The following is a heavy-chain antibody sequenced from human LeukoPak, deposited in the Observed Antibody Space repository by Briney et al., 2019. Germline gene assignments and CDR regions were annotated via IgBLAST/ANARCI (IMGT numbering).Heavy chain of an antibody. CDR2: INPNSGGT. J-gene: IGHJ5*02. Sequence: ASVKVSCKASGYTFTSYGISWVRQAPGQGLEWMGWINPNSGGTNYAQKFQGRVTMTRDTSISTAYMELSRLRSDDTAVYYCATGTDTAMVTVGWFDPWGQGTLVTVSS. D-gene: IGHD5-18*01. V-gene: IGHV1-2*02. CDR1: GYTFTSYG. CDR3: ATGTDTAMVTVGWFDP.